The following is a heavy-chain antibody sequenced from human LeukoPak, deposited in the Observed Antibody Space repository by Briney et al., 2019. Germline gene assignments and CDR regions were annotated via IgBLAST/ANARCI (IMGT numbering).Heavy chain of an antibody. Sequence: GGSLRLSCAVSGFTFSDYYMNWIRQAPGKGLEWVSYITSSGRTISYADSVKGRFTISRDNANNSLYLQMNSLRAEDTAVYYCARGGGYSYGYARYSDYWGQGTLVTVSS. CDR1: GFTFSDYY. J-gene: IGHJ4*02. V-gene: IGHV3-11*01. D-gene: IGHD5-18*01. CDR3: ARGGGYSYGYARYSDY. CDR2: ITSSGRTI.